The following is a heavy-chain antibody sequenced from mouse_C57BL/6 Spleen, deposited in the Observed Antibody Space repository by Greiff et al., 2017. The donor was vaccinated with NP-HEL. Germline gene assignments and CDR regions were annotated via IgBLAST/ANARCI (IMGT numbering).Heavy chain of an antibody. CDR1: GYSITSGYY. V-gene: IGHV3-6*01. J-gene: IGHJ2*01. CDR3: APNWDVGYFDY. CDR2: ISYDGSN. D-gene: IGHD4-1*01. Sequence: EVKVEESGPGLVKPSQSLSLTCSVTGYSITSGYYWNWIRQFPGNKLEWMGYISYDGSNNYNPSLKNRISITRDTSKNQFFLKLNSVTTEDTATYYCAPNWDVGYFDYWGQGTTLTVSS.